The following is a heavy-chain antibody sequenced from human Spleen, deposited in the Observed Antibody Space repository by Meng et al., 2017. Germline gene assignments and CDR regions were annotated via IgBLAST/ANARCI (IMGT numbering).Heavy chain of an antibody. Sequence: GDGLLKPSGTLSLTCAVYGGSFSGYYWSWIRQAPGKGLEWVSYISSSGSTIYYADSVKGRFTISRDNAKNSLYLQMNSLRAEDTAVYYCARAGYSYGGEGVDYWGQGTLVTVSS. V-gene: IGHV3-11*01. D-gene: IGHD5-18*01. CDR2: ISSSGSTI. CDR3: ARAGYSYGGEGVDY. J-gene: IGHJ4*02. CDR1: GGSFSGYY.